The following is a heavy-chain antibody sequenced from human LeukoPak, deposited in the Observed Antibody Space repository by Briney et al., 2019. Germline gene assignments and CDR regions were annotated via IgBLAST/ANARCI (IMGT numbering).Heavy chain of an antibody. CDR3: ARHRSGWLQSSFDY. Sequence: SETLSLTCTVSGGSIRSSSNYWGWIRQPPGKGLEWIGSIYYSGSSFDNPALKSRVTISVDTSKNQFSLKLSSVTAADTAVYYCARHRSGWLQSSFDYWGQGTLVTVSS. CDR2: IYYSGSS. D-gene: IGHD5-24*01. J-gene: IGHJ4*02. V-gene: IGHV4-39*01. CDR1: GGSIRSSSNY.